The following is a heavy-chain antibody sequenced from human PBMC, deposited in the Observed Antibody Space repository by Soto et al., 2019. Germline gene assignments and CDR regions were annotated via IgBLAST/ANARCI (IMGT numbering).Heavy chain of an antibody. Sequence: SETLSLTCAVSGGSISSGGYSWSWIRQPPGKGLEWIGYIYHSGSTYYNPSLKSRVTISVDTSKNQFSLKLSSVTAADTAVYYCARPAYSDYYMDVWGKGTTVTVSS. CDR3: ARPAYSDYYMDV. CDR1: GGSISSGGYS. CDR2: IYHSGST. V-gene: IGHV4-30-2*01. D-gene: IGHD6-13*01. J-gene: IGHJ6*03.